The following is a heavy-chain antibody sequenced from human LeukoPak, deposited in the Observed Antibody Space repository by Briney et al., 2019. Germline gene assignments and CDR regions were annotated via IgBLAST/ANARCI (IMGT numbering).Heavy chain of an antibody. V-gene: IGHV3-21*01. J-gene: IGHJ3*01. CDR2: ISSSVSYT. CDR3: ARDLGRSGYYTVDAFDL. Sequence: GGSLRLSCVASGFTFSTYTMNWVRQAPGKGLEWVSSISSSVSYTYYADSVKGRFTISRDNAKNSLFLQMNSLRAEDTAVYYCARDLGRSGYYTVDAFDLWGQGTLVTVSS. D-gene: IGHD3-22*01. CDR1: GFTFSTYT.